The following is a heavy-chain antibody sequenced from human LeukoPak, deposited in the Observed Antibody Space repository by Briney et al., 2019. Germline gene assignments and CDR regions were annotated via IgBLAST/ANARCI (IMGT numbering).Heavy chain of an antibody. V-gene: IGHV4-34*01. J-gene: IGHJ3*01. D-gene: IGHD2-2*01. Sequence: PSETLTLTCAVYGGSFSGYYWSWIRQPPGKGLEWIGEINHSGSTNYNPSLKSRVTISVDTSKNQFSLKLSSVTAADTAGYYCARGHSYDIVVVPASSHNHGFDFWGQGTMVTVSS. CDR1: GGSFSGYY. CDR2: INHSGST. CDR3: ARGHSYDIVVVPASSHNHGFDF.